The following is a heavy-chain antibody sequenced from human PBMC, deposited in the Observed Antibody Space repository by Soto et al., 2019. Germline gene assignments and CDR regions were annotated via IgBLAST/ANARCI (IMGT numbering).Heavy chain of an antibody. D-gene: IGHD1-26*01. J-gene: IGHJ6*02. CDR3: ARPNDSGSSPLYYYYGMDV. CDR2: FDPEGGAA. CDR1: GHTLTEFS. Sequence: ASVKVSCKISGHTLTEFSIHWVRQAPGKGLEWMGGFDPEGGAANYAQKWHGRVTLTADEATSTAYMDLSSLRSEDTAVYYCARPNDSGSSPLYYYYGMDVWGQGTTVTVSS. V-gene: IGHV1-24*01.